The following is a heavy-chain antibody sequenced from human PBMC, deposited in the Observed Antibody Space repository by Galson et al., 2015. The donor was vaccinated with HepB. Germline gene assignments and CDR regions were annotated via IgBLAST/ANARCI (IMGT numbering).Heavy chain of an antibody. J-gene: IGHJ6*02. D-gene: IGHD6-19*01. Sequence: SETLSLTCTVSGGSTSYYYWSWIRQPPGKGLEWIGYSFFGGNTNYKPSLKSRVSISGDTSKNQFSLKLSSVTAADTAVYYCARHVVKGGSGWYGYYYGMDVWGQGTTVTVSS. CDR1: GGSTSYYY. CDR3: ARHVVKGGSGWYGYYYGMDV. V-gene: IGHV4-59*08. CDR2: SFFGGNT.